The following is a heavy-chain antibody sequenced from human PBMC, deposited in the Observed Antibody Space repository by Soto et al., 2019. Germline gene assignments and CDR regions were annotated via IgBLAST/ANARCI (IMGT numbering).Heavy chain of an antibody. D-gene: IGHD5-18*01. CDR2: ISNDGSSE. Sequence: QVQLVESGGGVVQPGRSLRISCAATGFSFNFYAMHWVRQAPGKGLEWVAMISNDGSSENYADSVRGRFIISRDNSKKTLFLQMNSLRPEDTATYYCVRDSGANYGTFWYFDLWGRGTLVTVSS. CDR1: GFSFNFYA. CDR3: VRDSGANYGTFWYFDL. J-gene: IGHJ2*01. V-gene: IGHV3-30-3*01.